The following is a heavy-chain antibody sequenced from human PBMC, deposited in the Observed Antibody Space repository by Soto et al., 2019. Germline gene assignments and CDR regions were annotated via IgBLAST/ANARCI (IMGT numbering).Heavy chain of an antibody. CDR3: ASLHSSGWYYFDH. V-gene: IGHV4-34*01. J-gene: IGHJ4*02. CDR2: INHSGST. D-gene: IGHD6-19*01. Sequence: SETLSLTCAVYGGSFSGYYWCWIRQPQGTGLDRIGEINHSGSTNYNPSLKSRVTISVDTSKNQFSLKLSSVTAADTAVYYCASLHSSGWYYFDHWGQGTLVTVSS. CDR1: GGSFSGYY.